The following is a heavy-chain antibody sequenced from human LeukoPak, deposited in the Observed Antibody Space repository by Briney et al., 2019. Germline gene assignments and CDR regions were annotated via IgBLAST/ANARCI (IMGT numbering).Heavy chain of an antibody. D-gene: IGHD3-22*01. V-gene: IGHV3-30*02. CDR3: VRDGDIVVVITFDY. J-gene: IGHJ4*02. CDR2: IRYDGDNK. CDR1: GFTFSNYG. Sequence: GGSLRLSCAASGFTFSNYGMHWVRQAPGKGLEWVAFIRYDGDNKYYVDSVEGRFTISRDNSKNTLYLQMDRMRVEDSAVYYCVRDGDIVVVITFDYWGQGTLVTVSS.